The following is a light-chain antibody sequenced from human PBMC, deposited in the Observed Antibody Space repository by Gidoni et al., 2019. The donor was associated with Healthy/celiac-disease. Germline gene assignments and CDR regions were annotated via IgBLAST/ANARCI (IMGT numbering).Light chain of an antibody. J-gene: IGKJ2*01. CDR2: LGS. CDR1: QSLLHSNGYNY. CDR3: MQALQTPLYT. V-gene: IGKV2-28*01. Sequence: DIVLTQSPLRLRVPPGEPASISCRSSQSLLHSNGYNYLDWFLQKPGQSPQLLSYLGSNRASGVPDRFSGSGSGTDFTLKISRVEAEDVGVYYCMQALQTPLYTFGQGTKLEIK.